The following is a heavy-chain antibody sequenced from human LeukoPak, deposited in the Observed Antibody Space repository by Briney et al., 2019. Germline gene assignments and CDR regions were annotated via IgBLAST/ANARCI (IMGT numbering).Heavy chain of an antibody. V-gene: IGHV3-30*02. Sequence: GGSLRLSCTASGFSLRTYGMHWLRPTPGKGLEWMAFIRHDGSNTYYADSVQGRFTISRDNSKNTLYLQMRSLTPGDTARFYCARDWGYCSGDSCPTFAFWGQGTLVTVSS. CDR3: ARDWGYCSGDSCPTFAF. CDR1: GFSLRTYG. CDR2: IRHDGSNT. J-gene: IGHJ4*02. D-gene: IGHD2-15*01.